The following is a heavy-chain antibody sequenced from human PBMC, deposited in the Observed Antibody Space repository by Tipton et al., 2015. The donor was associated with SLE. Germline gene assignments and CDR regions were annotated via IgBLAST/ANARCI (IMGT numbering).Heavy chain of an antibody. V-gene: IGHV4-31*03. D-gene: IGHD2-21*01. Sequence: TLSLTCTVSSGSISSNNFFWSWLRQHPGKGLEWIGYIYYSGSAFYNPSLKSRVTMSVDTSKNQFFMRLSSATAADTAVYYCAREVITITDSDAFDIWGQGTMVAVSS. CDR2: IYYSGSA. CDR1: SGSISSNNFF. CDR3: AREVITITDSDAFDI. J-gene: IGHJ3*02.